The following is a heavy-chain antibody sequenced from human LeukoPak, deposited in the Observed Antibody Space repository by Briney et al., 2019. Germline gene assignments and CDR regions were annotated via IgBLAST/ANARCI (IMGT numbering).Heavy chain of an antibody. Sequence: ASVKVSCKASGYIFSAYYIHWARQTPGQGLEWIGWINPDSGTTNSAQMFRGRVTMTRDTSVNTVFMELGGLTFDDTAMYFCARVNRGKYFFEYWGQGALVTVSS. J-gene: IGHJ4*02. D-gene: IGHD1-26*01. CDR1: GYIFSAYY. V-gene: IGHV1-2*02. CDR2: INPDSGTT. CDR3: ARVNRGKYFFEY.